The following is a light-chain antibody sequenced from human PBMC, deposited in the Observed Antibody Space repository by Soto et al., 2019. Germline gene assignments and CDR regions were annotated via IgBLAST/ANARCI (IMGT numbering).Light chain of an antibody. V-gene: IGKV1-5*03. CDR2: KAS. J-gene: IGKJ1*01. CDR3: QQYTSQSST. Sequence: DTQMTQSPSTLSASVGDRVTITCRASQSISSWLAWYQQRPGRAPKLLIYKASTLGSGVPLRFSGSGSGTEFTLTISSLQPDDFATYYCQQYTSQSSTFGQGTRVEIK. CDR1: QSISSW.